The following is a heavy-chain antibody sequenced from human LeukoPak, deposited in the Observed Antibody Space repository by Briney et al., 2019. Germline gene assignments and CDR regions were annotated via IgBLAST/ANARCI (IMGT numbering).Heavy chain of an antibody. J-gene: IGHJ4*02. CDR1: GGSFSGYY. V-gene: IGHV4-59*08. Sequence: PSETLSLTCAVYGGSFSGYYWSWIRQPPGKGLEWIGYIYYSGSTNYNPSLKSRVTISVDTSKNQFSLKLSSVTAADTAVYYCARQKNTAMVTLFDYWGQGTLVTVSS. CDR3: ARQKNTAMVTLFDY. CDR2: IYYSGST. D-gene: IGHD5-18*01.